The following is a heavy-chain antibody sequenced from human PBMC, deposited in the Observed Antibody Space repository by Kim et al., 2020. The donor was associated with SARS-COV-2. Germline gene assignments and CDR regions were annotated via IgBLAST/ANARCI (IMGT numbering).Heavy chain of an antibody. V-gene: IGHV4-34*01. CDR2: INHSGST. CDR1: GGSFSGYY. D-gene: IGHD3-10*01. J-gene: IGHJ4*02. Sequence: SETLSLTCAVYGGSFSGYYWSWIRQPPGKGLEWIGEINHSGSTNYNPSLKSRVTISVDTSKNQFSLKLSSVTAADTAVYYCAREGPSMAGTHLFDYWGQGTLVTVSS. CDR3: AREGPSMAGTHLFDY.